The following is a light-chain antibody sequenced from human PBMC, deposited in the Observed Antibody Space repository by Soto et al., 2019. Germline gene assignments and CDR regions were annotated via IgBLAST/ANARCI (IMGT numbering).Light chain of an antibody. CDR3: QRRADWWT. CDR1: QSVSSH. V-gene: IGKV3-11*01. Sequence: EIVVPQSPATLSLSPGERATLSCRASQSVSSHLAWYQQKPGQAPRLLIDDASNRATGIPARFSGSGSGTDFTLTISSLEPEDSAVYYCQRRADWWTFGQGTKVDIK. CDR2: DAS. J-gene: IGKJ1*01.